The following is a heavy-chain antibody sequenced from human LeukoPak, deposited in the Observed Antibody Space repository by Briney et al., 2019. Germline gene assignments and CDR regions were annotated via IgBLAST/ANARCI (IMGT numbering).Heavy chain of an antibody. J-gene: IGHJ4*02. CDR2: INPNSGGT. D-gene: IGHD3-16*01. Sequence: GASVKVSCKASGYSFTAFYMHWVRQAPGQGLEWMGRINPNSGGTKFAQKFQGRVTMTSDTSISTAYMELNNLRSDDTAVYYCARDVEARTWGLGNYWGQGTLVTVSS. CDR3: ARDVEARTWGLGNY. CDR1: GYSFTAFY. V-gene: IGHV1-2*06.